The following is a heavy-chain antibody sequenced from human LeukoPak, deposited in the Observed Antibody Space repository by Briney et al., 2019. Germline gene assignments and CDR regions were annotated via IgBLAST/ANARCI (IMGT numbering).Heavy chain of an antibody. Sequence: KVSCKASGYSFTSYWIGWVRQMPGKGLEWMGIIYPGDSDTRYSPSFQGQVTISADKSISTAYLQWSSLKASDTAMYYCARRRVAAVDYWGQGTLVTVSS. CDR3: ARRRVAAVDY. CDR1: GYSFTSYW. CDR2: IYPGDSDT. D-gene: IGHD6-19*01. J-gene: IGHJ4*02. V-gene: IGHV5-51*01.